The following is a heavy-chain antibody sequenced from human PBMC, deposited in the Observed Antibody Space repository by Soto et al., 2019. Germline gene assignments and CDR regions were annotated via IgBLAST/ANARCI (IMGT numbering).Heavy chain of an antibody. V-gene: IGHV4-31*03. D-gene: IGHD2-15*01. J-gene: IGHJ5*02. CDR1: GVSISSGGYY. CDR2: IYYSGST. CDR3: ARELPGVGGGAGGIWGSNWFDP. Sequence: SETLSLTCTVSGVSISSGGYYWIWIRQHPGKGLEWIGYIYYSGSTYYNPSLKSRVTISVDTSKNQFSLKLSSVTAADTAVYYCARELPGVGGGAGGIWGSNWFDPWGQGTLVTVAS.